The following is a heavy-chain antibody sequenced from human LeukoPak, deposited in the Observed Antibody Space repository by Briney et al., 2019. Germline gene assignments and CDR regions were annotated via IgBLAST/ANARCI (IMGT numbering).Heavy chain of an antibody. CDR3: ARGGSSSNNYFDY. V-gene: IGHV1-2*02. Sequence: ASVKLSCKASGYTFTGYYMHWVRQAPGQGLEWMGWINPNSGGTNYAQQFQGRVTMTRDTSISTAYMELSRLRSDDTAVYYCARGGSSSNNYFDYWGQGTLVTVSS. CDR1: GYTFTGYY. CDR2: INPNSGGT. D-gene: IGHD2-8*01. J-gene: IGHJ4*02.